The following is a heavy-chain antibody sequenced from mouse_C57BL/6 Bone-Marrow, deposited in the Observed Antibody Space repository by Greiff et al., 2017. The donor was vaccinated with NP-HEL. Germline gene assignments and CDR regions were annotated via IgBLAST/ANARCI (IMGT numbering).Heavy chain of an antibody. CDR1: GFTFSDYG. J-gene: IGHJ4*01. CDR3: ARETAQATPYAMDY. Sequence: EVKVVESGGGLVKPGGSLKLSCAASGFTFSDYGMHWVRQAPEKGLEWVAYISSGSSTIYYADTVKGRFTISRDNAKNTLFLQMTSLRSEDTAMYYCARETAQATPYAMDYWGQGTSVTVSS. CDR2: ISSGSSTI. V-gene: IGHV5-17*01. D-gene: IGHD3-2*02.